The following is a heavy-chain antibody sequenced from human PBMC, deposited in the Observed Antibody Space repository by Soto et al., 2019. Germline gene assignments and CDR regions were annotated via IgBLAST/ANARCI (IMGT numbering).Heavy chain of an antibody. V-gene: IGHV1-3*01. CDR3: ARGGSLYWYFDL. CDR2: INAGNGNT. Sequence: QVQLVQSGAEVKKPGASVKVSCKASGYSFTSYAMHLVRQATGQRLDWMGWINAGNGNTKYSQKFQGRVTITRDTSTSTAYMGLSSLRSVDTAVYYCARGGSLYWYFDLWGRGTLVTVSS. J-gene: IGHJ2*01. D-gene: IGHD1-26*01. CDR1: GYSFTSYA.